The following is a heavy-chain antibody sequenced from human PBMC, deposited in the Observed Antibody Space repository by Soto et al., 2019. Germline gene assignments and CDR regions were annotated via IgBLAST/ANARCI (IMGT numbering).Heavy chain of an antibody. CDR3: EVTTGY. CDR1: GYTFTDHD. V-gene: IGHV1-8*01. D-gene: IGHD2-21*02. Sequence: QVQVVQSRAEVKKPGASVKVSCKASGYTFTDHDINWVRQASGQGLEYMGWMSPESGNTGYAPQFQGRVTMTRNTSISTAYMELSSLRSEDTAVYYCEVTTGYWGQGTKVTVSS. CDR2: MSPESGNT. J-gene: IGHJ4*02.